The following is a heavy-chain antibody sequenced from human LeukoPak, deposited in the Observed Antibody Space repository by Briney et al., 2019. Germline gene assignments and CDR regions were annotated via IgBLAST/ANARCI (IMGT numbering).Heavy chain of an antibody. CDR1: GFTFSRSA. CDR3: VSLGYSSSSVRY. Sequence: GWSLRLSCAASGFTFSRSAMHWVRQAPGKGLEWVAIISYDGGNKYYADSVKGRFTISRDNSKNTLYLQMNSLRAEDTAVYFCVSLGYSSSSVRYWGQGTLVTVSS. CDR2: ISYDGGNK. J-gene: IGHJ4*02. D-gene: IGHD6-6*01. V-gene: IGHV3-30*04.